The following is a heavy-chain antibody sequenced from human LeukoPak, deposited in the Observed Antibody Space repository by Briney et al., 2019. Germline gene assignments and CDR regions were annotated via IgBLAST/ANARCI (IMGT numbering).Heavy chain of an antibody. J-gene: IGHJ4*02. Sequence: GGSLRLSCAGSGFVFSDYTMTWVRQAPGKGLEWVSAISGSGGSTYYADSVKGRFTISRDNSKNTLYLQMNSLRAEDTAVYYCAKGYDFWSGSNFDYWGQGTLVTVSS. CDR2: ISGSGGST. V-gene: IGHV3-23*01. CDR3: AKGYDFWSGSNFDY. D-gene: IGHD3-3*01. CDR1: GFVFSDYT.